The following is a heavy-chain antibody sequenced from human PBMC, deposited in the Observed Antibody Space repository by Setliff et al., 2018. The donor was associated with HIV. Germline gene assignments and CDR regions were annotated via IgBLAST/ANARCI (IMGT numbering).Heavy chain of an antibody. D-gene: IGHD4-17*01. CDR1: GGSVSRSDYY. Sequence: PSETLSLTCTVSGGSVSRSDYYWSWIRQPAGGGLEWIGRVHISGSVNYNPSLRSRVSISIDTSKNQCSLKLTSVTAADTAVYYCAKGAGFYGDYTFDHWGQGRQVTVSS. CDR2: VHISGSV. J-gene: IGHJ4*02. V-gene: IGHV4-61*02. CDR3: AKGAGFYGDYTFDH.